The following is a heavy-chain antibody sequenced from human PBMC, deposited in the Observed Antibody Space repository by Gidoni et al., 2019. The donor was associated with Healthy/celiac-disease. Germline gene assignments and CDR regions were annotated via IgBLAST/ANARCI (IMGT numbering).Heavy chain of an antibody. CDR3: AKVQYSGSYGDY. Sequence: EVQLVESGGGVVQHGGARRLSCAASGFTFSSYAMSWVRQAPGKGLEWVSAISGSGGSTYYAASVKGRFTISRDNSKNTLYLQMNSLRAEDTAVYYCAKVQYSGSYGDYWGQGTLVTVSS. J-gene: IGHJ4*02. V-gene: IGHV3-23*04. CDR1: GFTFSSYA. D-gene: IGHD1-26*01. CDR2: ISGSGGST.